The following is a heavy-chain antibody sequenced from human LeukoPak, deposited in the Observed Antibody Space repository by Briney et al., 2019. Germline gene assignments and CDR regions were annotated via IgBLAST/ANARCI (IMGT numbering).Heavy chain of an antibody. CDR2: IYYSGIT. CDR1: GGSISSFY. CDR3: ARVTIAAAGIEGWFDP. Sequence: PSETLSLTCTVSGGSISSFYWSWIRQPPGKGREWIAYIYYSGITNYNPSLKSRATISVDTSKKQFSLKLSSVTAADTAVYYCARVTIAAAGIEGWFDPWGQGTLVTVSS. D-gene: IGHD6-13*01. V-gene: IGHV4-59*01. J-gene: IGHJ5*02.